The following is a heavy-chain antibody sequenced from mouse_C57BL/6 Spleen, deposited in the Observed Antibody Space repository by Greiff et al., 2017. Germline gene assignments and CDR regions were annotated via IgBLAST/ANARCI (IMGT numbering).Heavy chain of an antibody. Sequence: QVQLKQPGAELVRPGSSVKLSCKASGYTFTSYWMHWVKQRPIQGLEWIGNIDPSDSETHYNQKFKDKATLTVDKSSSTAYMQLSSLTSEDSAVYYCARSKGNYWYFDVWGTGTTVTVSS. CDR2: IDPSDSET. D-gene: IGHD2-1*01. V-gene: IGHV1-52*01. J-gene: IGHJ1*03. CDR1: GYTFTSYW. CDR3: ARSKGNYWYFDV.